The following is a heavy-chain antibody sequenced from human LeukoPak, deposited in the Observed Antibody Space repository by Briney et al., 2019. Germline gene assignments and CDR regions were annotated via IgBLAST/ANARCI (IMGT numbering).Heavy chain of an antibody. CDR1: GGSISSSSYY. D-gene: IGHD3-10*01. CDR3: ARLVRGEGYWYFDL. CDR2: IYYSGST. V-gene: IGHV4-39*07. Sequence: SETLSLTCTVSGGSISSSSYYWGWIRQPPGKGLEWIGSIYYSGSTYYNPSLKSRVTISVDTSKNQFSLKLSSVTAADTAVYYCARLVRGEGYWYFDLWGRGTLVTVSS. J-gene: IGHJ2*01.